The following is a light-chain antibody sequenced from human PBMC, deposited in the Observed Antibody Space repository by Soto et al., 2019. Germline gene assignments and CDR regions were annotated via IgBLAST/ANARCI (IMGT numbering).Light chain of an antibody. CDR2: DAS. V-gene: IGKV3-11*01. Sequence: EIVLTQSPASLSLSPVGIATLSFRASQSVSSYLAWYQQKPGQAPRLLIYDASNRATGIPARFSGSGSGTDFTLTISSLEPEDFAVYYCQQSSNWPTFGQGTKVDIK. CDR1: QSVSSY. CDR3: QQSSNWPT. J-gene: IGKJ1*01.